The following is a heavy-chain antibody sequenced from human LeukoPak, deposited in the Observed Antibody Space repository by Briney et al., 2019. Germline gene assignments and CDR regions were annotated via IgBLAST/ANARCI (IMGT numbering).Heavy chain of an antibody. D-gene: IGHD2-15*01. Sequence: SEKVSCKASGGTFSSYTISWVRQAPGQGLEWMGRIIPILGIANYAQKFQGRVTITADKSTSTAYMELSSLRSEDTAVYYCASPPGYCSGGSCYHGFDYWGQGTLVTVSS. CDR1: GGTFSSYT. J-gene: IGHJ4*02. CDR3: ASPPGYCSGGSCYHGFDY. V-gene: IGHV1-69*02. CDR2: IIPILGIA.